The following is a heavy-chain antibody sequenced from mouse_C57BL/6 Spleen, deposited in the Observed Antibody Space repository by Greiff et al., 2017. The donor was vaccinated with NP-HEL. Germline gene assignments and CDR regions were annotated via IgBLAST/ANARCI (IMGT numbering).Heavy chain of an antibody. V-gene: IGHV5-4*01. Sequence: EVHLVESGGGLVKPGGSLKLSCAASGFTFSSYAMSWVRQTPEKRLEWVATISDGGSYTYYPDNVKGRCTISRDNAKNTLYLQMSHLKAEDTAMYYCARERGGAMDYWGQGTSVTVSS. CDR1: GFTFSSYA. CDR3: ARERGGAMDY. J-gene: IGHJ4*01. CDR2: ISDGGSYT.